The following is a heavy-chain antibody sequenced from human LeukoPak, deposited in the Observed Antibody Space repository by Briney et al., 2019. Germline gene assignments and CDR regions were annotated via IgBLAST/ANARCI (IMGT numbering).Heavy chain of an antibody. V-gene: IGHV3-30*18. CDR3: AKNGGSGYYFVAFDI. CDR2: ISYDGSNK. Sequence: GGSLRLSCAASGFTFSSYGMHWVRRAPGKGLEWVAVISYDGSNKYYADSVKGRFTISRDNSKNTLYLQMNSLRAEDTAVYYCAKNGGSGYYFVAFDIWGQGTMVTVSS. D-gene: IGHD3-22*01. J-gene: IGHJ3*02. CDR1: GFTFSSYG.